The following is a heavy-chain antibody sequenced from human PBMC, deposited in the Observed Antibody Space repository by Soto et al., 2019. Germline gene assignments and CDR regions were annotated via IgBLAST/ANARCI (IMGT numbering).Heavy chain of an antibody. CDR3: ARATITGLFDY. D-gene: IGHD2-8*02. CDR1: GGSFSGYY. CDR2: INHSGST. Sequence: QVQLQQWGAGLLKPSETLSLTCAVYGGSFSGYYWTWIHQPPGTGLEWIGEINHSGSTNYNPSLKSRVTTSVDTAKNQFSLKLTSVTAADTAVYYCARATITGLFDYWRQGTLVTVSS. J-gene: IGHJ4*02. V-gene: IGHV4-34*01.